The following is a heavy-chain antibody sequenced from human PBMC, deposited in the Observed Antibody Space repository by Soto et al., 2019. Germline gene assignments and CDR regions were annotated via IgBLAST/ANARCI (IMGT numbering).Heavy chain of an antibody. CDR2: IDHSGTT. V-gene: IGHV4-4*02. J-gene: IGHJ3*02. Sequence: SETLSPTCAVSGVSISIPNWWAWVRQAPGKGLEWIGEIDHSGTTNYNPSLNSRVTISLDRSKDQFSLRLTPVAAADTAVYFCARGKFYAFDIWGRGTMVT. CDR3: ARGKFYAFDI. CDR1: GVSISIPNW.